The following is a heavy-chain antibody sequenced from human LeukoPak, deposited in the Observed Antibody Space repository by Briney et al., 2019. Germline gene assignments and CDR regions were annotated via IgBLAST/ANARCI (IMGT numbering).Heavy chain of an antibody. CDR3: ARGHGNWFDP. CDR2: INPNNGVT. J-gene: IGHJ5*02. V-gene: IGHV1-2*06. Sequence: ASVKVSCKASGYTFSGHYLHWVRQAPGQGLEWMGRINPNNGVTTYAQKFQDRVTMTRDTSISTAYMELSRLTSDDSAVYYCARGHGNWFDPWGQGTLVIVSS. CDR1: GYTFSGHY.